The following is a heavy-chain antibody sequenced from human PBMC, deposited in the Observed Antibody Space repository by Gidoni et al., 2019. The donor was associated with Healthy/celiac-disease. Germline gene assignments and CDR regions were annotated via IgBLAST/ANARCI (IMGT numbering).Heavy chain of an antibody. CDR2: ISWNSGSI. Sequence: EVQLVESGGGLVQPGRSLRLSCAASGFTFDDYAMHWVRQAPGKGLEWVSGISWNSGSIGYADSVKGRFTISRDNAKNSLYLQMNSLRAEDTALYYCAKGYTYYYDSSGSWFDPWGQGTLVTVSS. D-gene: IGHD3-22*01. CDR1: GFTFDDYA. CDR3: AKGYTYYYDSSGSWFDP. V-gene: IGHV3-9*01. J-gene: IGHJ5*02.